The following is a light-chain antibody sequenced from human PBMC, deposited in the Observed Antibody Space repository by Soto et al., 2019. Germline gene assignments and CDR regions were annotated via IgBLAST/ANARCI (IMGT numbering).Light chain of an antibody. CDR2: GAS. V-gene: IGKV3-15*01. J-gene: IGKJ4*01. CDR3: QQYNNWPLT. CDR1: QSVSIL. Sequence: EIVLTQSPATLSVFPGERATLSCRASQSVSILSAWYQQKPGQAPRLLIYGASTRATGIPARFSGSGSGTEFTLTISSLQSEDFAVYYCQQYNNWPLTFGGGTKVDIK.